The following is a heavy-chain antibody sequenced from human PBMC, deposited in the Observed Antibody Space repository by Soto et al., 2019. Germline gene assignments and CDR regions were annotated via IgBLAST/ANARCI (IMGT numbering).Heavy chain of an antibody. CDR1: GGTFSSYA. CDR2: IIPTFGTA. V-gene: IGHV1-69*01. J-gene: IGHJ6*02. Sequence: QVQLVQSGAEVKKPGSSVKVSCKASGGTFSSYAISWVRQAPGQGLAWLGGIIPTFGTANYAQKFQGRVTITADESTRTPYMELSSLSAEDTAVYYCARTSIVISSRRYYYYYGRDVWVHGPTVTVSS. CDR3: ARTSIVISSRRYYYYYGRDV. D-gene: IGHD3-16*02.